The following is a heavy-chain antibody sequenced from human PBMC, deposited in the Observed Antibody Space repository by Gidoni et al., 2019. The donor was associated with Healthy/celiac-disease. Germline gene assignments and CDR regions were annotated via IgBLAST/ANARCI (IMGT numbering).Heavy chain of an antibody. Sequence: QVQLVESGRGWVQPGRALRLSCAASGATSSSYAMHRVLQAPGKGLEWLAVISYDGSNKYYADSVKGRFTISRDNSKNTLYLQMNSLRAEDAAVYYCAKDSSSSGYYSDYWGQGTLVTVSS. J-gene: IGHJ4*02. CDR1: GATSSSYA. CDR2: ISYDGSNK. V-gene: IGHV3-30*04. CDR3: AKDSSSSGYYSDY. D-gene: IGHD3-22*01.